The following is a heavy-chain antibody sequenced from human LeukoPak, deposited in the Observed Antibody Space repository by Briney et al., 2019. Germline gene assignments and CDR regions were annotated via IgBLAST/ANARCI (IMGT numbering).Heavy chain of an antibody. CDR3: ARGMSGYSSSWYDY. J-gene: IGHJ4*02. V-gene: IGHV4-34*01. Sequence: SETLSLTCTVYGGSFSDYYWTWIRQPPGKGLEWIGEINHSGRTNFNTSLKSRVTISVDTSKSQFSLNLSSVTAAGTAVFYCARGMSGYSSSWYDYWGQGTLVTVSS. CDR2: INHSGRT. D-gene: IGHD6-13*01. CDR1: GGSFSDYY.